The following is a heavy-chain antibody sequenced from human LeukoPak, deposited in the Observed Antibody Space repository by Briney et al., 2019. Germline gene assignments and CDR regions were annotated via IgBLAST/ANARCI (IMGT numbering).Heavy chain of an antibody. J-gene: IGHJ4*02. V-gene: IGHV3-74*01. D-gene: IGHD6-6*01. CDR3: ARGPNSNWSGLDF. CDR1: GFTFSSYW. Sequence: GGSLRLSCAASGFTFSSYWMHWVRQAPGKGLVWVSRINGDGSTTIYADSVKGRFTISRDNAKNTLYLQVNNLRAEDTAVYYCARGPNSNWSGLDFWGQGTLLTVSS. CDR2: INGDGSTT.